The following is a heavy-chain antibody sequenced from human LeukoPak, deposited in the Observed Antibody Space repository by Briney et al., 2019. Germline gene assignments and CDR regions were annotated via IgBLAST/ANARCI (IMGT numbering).Heavy chain of an antibody. CDR3: ARGRELPDYYYYYMDV. J-gene: IGHJ6*03. Sequence: ASVKVSCKASGYTFTSYDINWVRQATGQGLEWMGWMNPNSGNTGYAQKVQGRVTITRNTSISTAYMELSSLRSEDTAVYYCARGRELPDYYYYYMDVWGKGTTVTVSS. CDR1: GYTFTSYD. CDR2: MNPNSGNT. D-gene: IGHD1-26*01. V-gene: IGHV1-8*03.